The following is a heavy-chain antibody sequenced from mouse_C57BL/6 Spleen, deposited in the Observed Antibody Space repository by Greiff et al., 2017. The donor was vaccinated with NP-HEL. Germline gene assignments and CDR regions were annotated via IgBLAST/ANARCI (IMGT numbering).Heavy chain of an antibody. J-gene: IGHJ3*01. CDR2: INPNNGGT. V-gene: IGHV1-22*01. Sequence: DYNMHWVKQSHGKSLEWIGYINPNNGGTSYNQKFKGKATLTVNKSSSTAYMELRSLTSEDSAVYYCARTGFAYWGQGTLVTVSA. D-gene: IGHD4-1*01. CDR3: ARTGFAY. CDR1: DYN.